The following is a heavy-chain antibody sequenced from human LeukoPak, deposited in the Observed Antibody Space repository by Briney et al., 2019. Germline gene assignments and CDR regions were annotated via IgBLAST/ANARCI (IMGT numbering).Heavy chain of an antibody. Sequence: SETLSLTCTVSDGSISTYYWSWIRQPAGKGREWIGRIYTTGSTNYNPSLKSRVTMSVDTSKNQFSLKLTSVTAADTAVYYCARGGLPRENWFDPWGQGTLVTVSS. CDR1: DGSISTYY. CDR3: ARGGLPRENWFDP. CDR2: IYTTGST. J-gene: IGHJ5*02. D-gene: IGHD3/OR15-3a*01. V-gene: IGHV4-4*07.